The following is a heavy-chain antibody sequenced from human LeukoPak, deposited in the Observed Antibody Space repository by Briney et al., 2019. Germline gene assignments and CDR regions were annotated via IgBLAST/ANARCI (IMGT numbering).Heavy chain of an antibody. V-gene: IGHV3-23*01. CDR3: AKDRPFPVAVAVWGIDY. D-gene: IGHD6-19*01. Sequence: GGSLRLSCAASGFTFSSYAMSWVRQAPGKGLEWVSAISGSGGSTYYADSVKGRFTISRDNSKNTLYLQMNSRRAEDTAVYYCAKDRPFPVAVAVWGIDYWGQGTLVTVSS. CDR1: GFTFSSYA. CDR2: ISGSGGST. J-gene: IGHJ4*02.